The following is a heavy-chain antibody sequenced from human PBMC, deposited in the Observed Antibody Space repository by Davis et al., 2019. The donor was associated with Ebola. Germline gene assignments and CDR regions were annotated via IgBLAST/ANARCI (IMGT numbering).Heavy chain of an antibody. Sequence: AASVKVSCKASGYTFTSYGISWVRQAPGQGLEWMGWISAYNGNTNYAQKLQGRVTMTTDPSTSTAYMELRSLRSDDTAVYYCARDTRTYYDILTGYYPPDYWGQGTLVTVSS. D-gene: IGHD3-9*01. J-gene: IGHJ4*02. CDR1: GYTFTSYG. V-gene: IGHV1-18*01. CDR3: ARDTRTYYDILTGYYPPDY. CDR2: ISAYNGNT.